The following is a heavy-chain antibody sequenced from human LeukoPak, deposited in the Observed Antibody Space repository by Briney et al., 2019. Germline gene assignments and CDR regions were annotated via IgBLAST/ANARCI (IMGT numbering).Heavy chain of an antibody. V-gene: IGHV4-39*01. Sequence: SETLSLTCTVSGASITTSGYYWGWVRQSPGKGLEWIGSLHYSGRAYYGPSLKSRVTISGDTSKNQFSLRLNSVTAADTAVYYCARGVIAVAGTIWFDPWGQGTLVTVSS. D-gene: IGHD6-19*01. J-gene: IGHJ5*02. CDR2: LHYSGRA. CDR3: ARGVIAVAGTIWFDP. CDR1: GASITTSGYY.